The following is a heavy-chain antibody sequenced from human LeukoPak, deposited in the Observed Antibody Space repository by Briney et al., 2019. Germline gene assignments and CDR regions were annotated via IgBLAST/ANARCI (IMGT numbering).Heavy chain of an antibody. CDR2: FIPIFGTA. D-gene: IGHD3-22*01. Sequence: ASVKVSCKASGGTFSSYAISWVRQAPGQGLEWMGGFIPIFGTANYAQKFQGRVTITADESTSTAYMELSSLRSEDTAVYYCATNPPEYYYDSSGYYADYWGQGTLVTVSS. J-gene: IGHJ4*02. CDR1: GGTFSSYA. CDR3: ATNPPEYYYDSSGYYADY. V-gene: IGHV1-69*13.